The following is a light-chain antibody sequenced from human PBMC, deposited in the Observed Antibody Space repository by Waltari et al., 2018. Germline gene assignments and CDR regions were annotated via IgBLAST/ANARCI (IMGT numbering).Light chain of an antibody. Sequence: EIVLRHSPATLSLSPGERATLSCRASQSVSYYLAWYQQKPGQAPRLLIYGASNRATGIPARFSGSGSGTDFALTVSSLEPEDFAVYYCQQRSNWPHTFGQGTKLDIK. V-gene: IGKV3-11*01. CDR2: GAS. CDR3: QQRSNWPHT. CDR1: QSVSYY. J-gene: IGKJ2*01.